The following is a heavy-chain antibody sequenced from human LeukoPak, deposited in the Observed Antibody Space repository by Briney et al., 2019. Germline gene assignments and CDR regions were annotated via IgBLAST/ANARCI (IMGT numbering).Heavy chain of an antibody. Sequence: GGSLRLSCAASGFTYSSYAMSWVRQAPGKGLEWVSAISGSGGSTYYADSVKRRFTISRDNPKNTLNLQMYSQRAEDTAVYYCVKDARFRGGRGVIFGYWGQGTLVTVSS. D-gene: IGHD3-10*01. CDR2: ISGSGGST. CDR1: GFTYSSYA. V-gene: IGHV3-23*01. J-gene: IGHJ4*02. CDR3: VKDARFRGGRGVIFGY.